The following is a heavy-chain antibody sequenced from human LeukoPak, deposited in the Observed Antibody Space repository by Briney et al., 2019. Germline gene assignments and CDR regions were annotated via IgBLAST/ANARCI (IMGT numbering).Heavy chain of an antibody. Sequence: PGGSLRLSCAASGFTFNSYGMHWVRQAPGKGLEWVAVIWYDGSIKYYADSVKGRFTISKDNSKNTLDLQMNSLRAEDTAVYYCAKADEMNMDYRGQETLVTVSS. CDR3: AKADEMNMDY. CDR1: GFTFNSYG. CDR2: IWYDGSIK. D-gene: IGHD2/OR15-2a*01. V-gene: IGHV3-33*06. J-gene: IGHJ4*02.